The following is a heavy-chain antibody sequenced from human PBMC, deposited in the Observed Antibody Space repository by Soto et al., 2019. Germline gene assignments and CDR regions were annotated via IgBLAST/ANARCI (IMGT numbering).Heavy chain of an antibody. CDR1: YASINNYH. CDR3: AITADV. CDR2: IYYTGTT. J-gene: IGHJ6*02. Sequence: SETLSLTCTVSYASINNYHWTWIRQPPGKGLERIAYIYYTGTTDFNPSLKSRVTISKDTSKNQFSLKLRSLTAADTAVYYWAITADVWGQGTPVTVSS. V-gene: IGHV4-59*08.